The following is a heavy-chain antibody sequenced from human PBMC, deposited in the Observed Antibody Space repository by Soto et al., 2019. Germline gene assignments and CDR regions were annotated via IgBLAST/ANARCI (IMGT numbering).Heavy chain of an antibody. Sequence: QVQLVESGGDLVKPGGSLRLSCAASGYTFSAYYMSWIRQAPGKGLEWMSYIDTSGTKIYYADSVKGRFTITRDNAKNSLDLEMNRLRDEDTAVYYCASHYDMWSGYLSPLDYWGQGTLVNVSS. CDR1: GYTFSAYY. J-gene: IGHJ4*02. CDR3: ASHYDMWSGYLSPLDY. V-gene: IGHV3-11*01. CDR2: IDTSGTKI. D-gene: IGHD3-3*01.